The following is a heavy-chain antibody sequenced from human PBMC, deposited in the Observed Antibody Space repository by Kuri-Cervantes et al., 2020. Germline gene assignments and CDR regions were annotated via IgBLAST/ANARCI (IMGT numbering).Heavy chain of an antibody. V-gene: IGHV1-3*01. CDR3: AADTSGYNGFDI. CDR2: INAGNGNT. J-gene: IGHJ3*02. CDR1: GYTFTSYA. D-gene: IGHD3-9*01. Sequence: ASVKVSCKASGYTFTSYAMHWVRQAPGQRLEWMGWINAGNGNTKYSQKFQGRVTITRDMSTSTASMELSSLRSDDTAVYYCAADTSGYNGFDIWGQGTMVTVSS.